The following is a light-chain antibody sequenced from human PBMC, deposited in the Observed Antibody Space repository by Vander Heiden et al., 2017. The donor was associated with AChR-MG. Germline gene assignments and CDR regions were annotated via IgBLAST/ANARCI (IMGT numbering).Light chain of an antibody. J-gene: IGLJ3*02. CDR3: QSYDSSNQGNWV. V-gene: IGLV6-57*02. Sequence: NFMLTQPHPVSEPPRKTVTISCTGSSGSIASNYVQGYQQRPGSAPTTVIYEDNQRPSGVPDRFSGSIDSSSNSASLTISGLKTEDEADYYCQSYDSSNQGNWVFGGGTKLTVL. CDR1: SGSIASNY. CDR2: EDN.